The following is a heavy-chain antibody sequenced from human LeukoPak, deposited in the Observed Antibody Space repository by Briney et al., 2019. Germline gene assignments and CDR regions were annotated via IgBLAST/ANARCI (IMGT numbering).Heavy chain of an antibody. CDR2: INHSGST. Sequence: SSETLSLTCAVYGGSFSGYYWSWIRQPPGKGLEWIGEINHSGSTNYNPSLKSRVTISVDTSKNQFSLKLSSVTAADTAVYYCARGLIAARQWYYYMDVWGKGTTVTVSS. J-gene: IGHJ6*03. CDR3: ARGLIAARQWYYYMDV. D-gene: IGHD6-6*01. CDR1: GGSFSGYY. V-gene: IGHV4-34*01.